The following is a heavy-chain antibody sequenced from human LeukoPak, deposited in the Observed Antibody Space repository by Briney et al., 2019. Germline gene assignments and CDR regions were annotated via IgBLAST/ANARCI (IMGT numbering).Heavy chain of an antibody. D-gene: IGHD3-10*01. V-gene: IGHV3-48*03. CDR1: GFTFSSYE. Sequence: GGSLRLSCAASGFTFSSYEMNWVRQAPGKGPEWVSYISSSGSTIYYADSVKGRFTISRDNAKNSLYLQMNSLRAEDTAVYYCARGRRVRGVYFDYWGQGTLVTVSS. CDR2: ISSSGSTI. J-gene: IGHJ4*02. CDR3: ARGRRVRGVYFDY.